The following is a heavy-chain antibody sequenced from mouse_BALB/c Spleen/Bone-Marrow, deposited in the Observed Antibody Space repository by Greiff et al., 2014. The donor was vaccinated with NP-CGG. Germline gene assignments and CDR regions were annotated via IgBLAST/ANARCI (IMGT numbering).Heavy chain of an antibody. V-gene: IGHV1-69*02. D-gene: IGHD1-1*01. CDR1: GYTFTSYW. CDR3: TRSYGSSYEYYFDY. Sequence: VQLQQSRAELVRPGASVKLSCKASGYTFTSYWINWVKQRPGQGLEWIGNIYPSDSYTNYNQKFKDKATLTVDKSSSTAYMQLSSPASEDSAVYYCTRSYGSSYEYYFDYWGQGTTLTVSS. CDR2: IYPSDSYT. J-gene: IGHJ2*01.